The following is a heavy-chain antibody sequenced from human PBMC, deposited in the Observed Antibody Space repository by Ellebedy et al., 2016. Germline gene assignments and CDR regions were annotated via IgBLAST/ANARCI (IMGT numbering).Heavy chain of an antibody. J-gene: IGHJ3*02. CDR1: NGSVSSGSYY. Sequence: SETLSLXXTVSNGSVSSGSYYWSWIRQPPGKGLEWIGHIFYRGSTTYNPSLKSRVAISVDASKNQFSLKLSSVTAADTAVYYCARSLRGDGGYDFGLEIWGQGTAVTVSS. CDR2: IFYRGST. D-gene: IGHD5-12*01. CDR3: ARSLRGDGGYDFGLEI. V-gene: IGHV4-61*01.